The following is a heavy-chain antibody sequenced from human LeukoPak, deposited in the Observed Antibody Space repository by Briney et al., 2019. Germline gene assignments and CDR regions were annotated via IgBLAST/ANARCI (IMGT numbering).Heavy chain of an antibody. CDR3: VRDPYEAY. CDR2: IWYDGSNK. Sequence: GGSLRLSCAASGFTFSSYGMHWVRQAPGKGLEWVAVIWYDGSNKNYGDSVKGRFTISRDNSKNTVYLQMNSLRDEDTTVYYCVRDPYEAYWGQGTLVTVSS. J-gene: IGHJ4*02. V-gene: IGHV3-33*01. CDR1: GFTFSSYG. D-gene: IGHD5-12*01.